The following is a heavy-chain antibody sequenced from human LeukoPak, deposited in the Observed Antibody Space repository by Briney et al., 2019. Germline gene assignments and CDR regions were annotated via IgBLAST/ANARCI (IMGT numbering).Heavy chain of an antibody. V-gene: IGHV3-53*01. D-gene: IGHD3-10*01. J-gene: IGHJ4*02. CDR3: ARDVRYGSGSYYPD. CDR1: GFTFSSYA. Sequence: GGSLRLSCAASGFTFSSYAMHWVRQAPGKGLEWVSIIYSGGSTYYADSVKGRFTISRDNSKNTLYLQMNSLRAEDTAVYYCARDVRYGSGSYYPDWGQGTLVTVSS. CDR2: IYSGGST.